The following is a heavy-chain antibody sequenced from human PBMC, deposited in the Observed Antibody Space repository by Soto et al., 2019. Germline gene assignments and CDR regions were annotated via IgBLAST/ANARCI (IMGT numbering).Heavy chain of an antibody. Sequence: SETLSLTCTVSGGSVSSDNYYWSWIRQPPGKGLEWIGYIFYTGTTNYNPSLKSRVTISLDTSKNQFSLKVNSMTAADTAVYSCARYRREAVAGYTLDNWGQGILVTVSS. CDR1: GGSVSSDNYY. J-gene: IGHJ4*02. CDR3: ARYRREAVAGYTLDN. D-gene: IGHD6-13*01. CDR2: IFYTGTT. V-gene: IGHV4-61*01.